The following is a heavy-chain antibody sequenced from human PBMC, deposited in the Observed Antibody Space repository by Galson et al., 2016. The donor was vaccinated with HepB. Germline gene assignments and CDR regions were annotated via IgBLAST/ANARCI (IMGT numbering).Heavy chain of an antibody. CDR2: IFYTGSS. D-gene: IGHD5-18*01. CDR3: ARGYTVSTYWALNWFDP. Sequence: SETLSLTCTVSGVSVSSGGHYWNWIRQPPGKGLEWIGYIFYTGSSNYNPALESRITMSVDTSKNQFSLKLSSVTAADTAVYYRARGYTVSTYWALNWFDPWGQGLLVTVSS. V-gene: IGHV4-61*08. CDR1: GVSVSSGGHY. J-gene: IGHJ5*02.